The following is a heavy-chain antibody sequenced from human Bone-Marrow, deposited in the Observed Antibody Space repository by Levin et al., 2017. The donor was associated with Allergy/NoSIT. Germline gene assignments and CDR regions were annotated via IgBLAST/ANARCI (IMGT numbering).Heavy chain of an antibody. CDR3: SSWAMFYYDGSDFDYFYYGMDV. V-gene: IGHV3-21*06. D-gene: IGHD3-16*01. CDR1: GLSFSNYD. Sequence: GESLKISCAASGLSFSNYDMNWVRQAPGKGLEWVSSISGGSSRIYYADSVKGRFTISRDNAKNSLYLQMNSLRVEDTAFYYCSSWAMFYYDGSDFDYFYYGMDVWGQGTTVTVAS. J-gene: IGHJ6*02. CDR2: ISGGSSRI.